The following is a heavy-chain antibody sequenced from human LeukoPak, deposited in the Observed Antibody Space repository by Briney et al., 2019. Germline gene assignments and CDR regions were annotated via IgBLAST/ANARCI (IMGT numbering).Heavy chain of an antibody. CDR2: IYSGGST. CDR3: AREKYYDFWGGSLPYGMDV. J-gene: IGHJ6*02. CDR1: GFTVSSNY. Sequence: AGGSLRLSCAASGFTVSSNYMSWVRQAPGKGLEWVSVIYSGGSTYYADSVKGRFTISRDNSKNTLYLQMNSLRAEDTAVYYCAREKYYDFWGGSLPYGMDVWGQGTTVTVSS. V-gene: IGHV3-53*01. D-gene: IGHD3-3*01.